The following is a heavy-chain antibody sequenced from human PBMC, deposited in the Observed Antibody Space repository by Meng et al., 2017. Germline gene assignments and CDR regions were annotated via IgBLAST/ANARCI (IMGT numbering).Heavy chain of an antibody. CDR1: GYTLTELS. V-gene: IGHV1-24*01. CDR2: FDPEDGET. D-gene: IGHD5-12*01. J-gene: IGHJ4*02. CDR3: AAYSGYDYYFDY. Sequence: QVQLVRSGAEGKKPGAAVKVSCKVSGYTLTELSMHWVRQAPGKGLEWMGGFDPEDGETIYAQKFQGRVTMTEDTSTDTAYMELSSLRSEDTAVYYCAAYSGYDYYFDYWGQGTLVTVSS.